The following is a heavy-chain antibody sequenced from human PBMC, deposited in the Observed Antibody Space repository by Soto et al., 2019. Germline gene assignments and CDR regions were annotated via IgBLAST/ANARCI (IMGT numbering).Heavy chain of an antibody. CDR3: AKDKITGLFDY. CDR2: INHSGST. CDR1: GGSFSGYY. Sequence: QVQLQQWGAGLLKPSETLSLTCAVYGGSFSGYYWTWIRQPPGTGLEWIGEINHSGSTNYNPSLMSPVTSPMVSAKKPFSLTLTSVTAADMAVHYWAKDKITGLFDYWGQGTLVTVSS. J-gene: IGHJ4*02. V-gene: IGHV4-34*01. D-gene: IGHD2-8*02.